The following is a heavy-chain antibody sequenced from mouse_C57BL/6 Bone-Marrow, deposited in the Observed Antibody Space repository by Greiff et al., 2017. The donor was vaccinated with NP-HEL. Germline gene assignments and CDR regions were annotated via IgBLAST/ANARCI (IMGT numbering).Heavy chain of an antibody. CDR2: IYPGNSDT. D-gene: IGHD2-4*01. CDR1: GYTFTSYW. J-gene: IGHJ2*01. Sequence: VQLQQSGTVLARPGASVKMSCKTSGYTFTSYWMHWVKQRPGQGLEWIGAIYPGNSDTSYNQKFKGKAKLTAVTSASTAYMELSSLTNEDSAVYYCTSYYDYDVGYFDYWGQGTTLTVSS. CDR3: TSYYDYDVGYFDY. V-gene: IGHV1-5*01.